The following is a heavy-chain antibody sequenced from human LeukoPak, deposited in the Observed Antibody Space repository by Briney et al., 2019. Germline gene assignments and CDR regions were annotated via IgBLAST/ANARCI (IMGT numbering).Heavy chain of an antibody. V-gene: IGHV3-33*01. CDR2: IWYDGSNK. CDR1: GFTFSSYG. J-gene: IGHJ5*02. Sequence: GRSLRLSCAAPGFTFSSYGMHWVRQAPGKGLEWVAVIWYDGSNKYYADSVKGRFTISRDNSKNTLYLQMNSLRAEDTAVYYCARDKTGYSSGWFRNWFDPWGQGTLVTVSS. D-gene: IGHD6-19*01. CDR3: ARDKTGYSSGWFRNWFDP.